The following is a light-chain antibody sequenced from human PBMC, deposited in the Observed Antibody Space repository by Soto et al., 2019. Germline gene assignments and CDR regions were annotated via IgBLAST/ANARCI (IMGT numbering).Light chain of an antibody. V-gene: IGKV4-1*01. CDR2: WAS. CDR3: QQFFYTPT. Sequence: DIVMTQSPDSLAVSLGERATINCRSSRSVLFTSNNKNFLAWYQHQPGQSPKLLINWASAREPVVPDRFSGSGAGTDFTLNINSLHAEYVATYYCQQFFYTPTFGQGTKVEI. J-gene: IGKJ1*01. CDR1: RSVLFTSNNKNF.